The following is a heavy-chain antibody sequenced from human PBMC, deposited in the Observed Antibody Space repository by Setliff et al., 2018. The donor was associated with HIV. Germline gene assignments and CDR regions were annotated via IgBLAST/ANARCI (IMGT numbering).Heavy chain of an antibody. D-gene: IGHD2-2*02. V-gene: IGHV4-4*09. Sequence: SETLSLTCTVSGGSISTYYWTWIRQPPGKGLEWIGYIYTSGSTSYNPPLKSRLTISLDTSKNQFSLKLSSVTAADTAVYYCARQERYCTSADCYRYFNYWGQGTLVTVSS. CDR1: GGSISTYY. CDR3: ARQERYCTSADCYRYFNY. CDR2: IYTSGST. J-gene: IGHJ4*02.